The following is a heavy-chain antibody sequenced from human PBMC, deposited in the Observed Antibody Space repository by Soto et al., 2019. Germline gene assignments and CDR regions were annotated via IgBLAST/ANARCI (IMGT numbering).Heavy chain of an antibody. D-gene: IGHD5-12*01. Sequence: QVQLVQSGAEVKKPGSSVKVSCKASGGTFSSYTISWVRQAPGQGLEWMGRISPILGIANYAQKFQGRVTITADKSTSTAYMELSSLRSEDTAVYYCARDAVATIAFDYWGQGTLVTVSS. CDR2: ISPILGIA. CDR3: ARDAVATIAFDY. V-gene: IGHV1-69*08. J-gene: IGHJ4*02. CDR1: GGTFSSYT.